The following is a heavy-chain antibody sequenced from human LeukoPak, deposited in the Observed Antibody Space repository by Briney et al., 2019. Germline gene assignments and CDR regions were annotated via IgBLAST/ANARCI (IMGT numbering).Heavy chain of an antibody. Sequence: PSQTLSITRTLSGVSIRRYYWSWIWQPTGKRQKWIGYIYASGSTNYNPALKSRVTISVDTSKNQFSLKLSSVTAADTAVYYCARWNYFYGMDVWGQGTTVTVSS. J-gene: IGHJ6*02. CDR1: GVSIRRYY. CDR2: IYASGST. CDR3: ARWNYFYGMDV. V-gene: IGHV4-59*01.